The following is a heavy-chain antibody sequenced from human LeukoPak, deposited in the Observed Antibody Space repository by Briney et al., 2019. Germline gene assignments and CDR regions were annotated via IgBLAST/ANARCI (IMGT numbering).Heavy chain of an antibody. CDR3: ARGPDPITMVRGVEDLVPHALDY. Sequence: QSGGSLRLSCAASGFTFSSHAMSWVRQAPGKGLEWVSAVSGSGGSTYYADSVKGRFTISRDNSKNTLYLQMNSLRAEDTAVYYCARGPDPITMVRGVEDLVPHALDYWGXXTLVTVSS. CDR2: VSGSGGST. V-gene: IGHV3-23*01. CDR1: GFTFSSHA. J-gene: IGHJ4*02. D-gene: IGHD3-10*01.